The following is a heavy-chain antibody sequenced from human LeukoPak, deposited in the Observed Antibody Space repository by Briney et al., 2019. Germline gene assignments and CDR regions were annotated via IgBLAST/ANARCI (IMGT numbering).Heavy chain of an antibody. CDR3: ARDSSGWYGGFDY. Sequence: GGSLRLSCAASGFTFSSYSMNWVRQAPGKGLEWVSYISSSSSTIYYADSGKGRFTISRDNAKNSLYLQMNSLRAEDTAVYYCARDSSGWYGGFDYWGQGTLFTVSS. J-gene: IGHJ4*02. CDR2: ISSSSSTI. V-gene: IGHV3-48*01. CDR1: GFTFSSYS. D-gene: IGHD6-19*01.